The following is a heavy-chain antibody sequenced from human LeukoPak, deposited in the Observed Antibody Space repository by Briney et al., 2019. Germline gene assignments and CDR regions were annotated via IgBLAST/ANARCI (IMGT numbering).Heavy chain of an antibody. Sequence: GGSLRLSCAASGFTFSSYSMNWVRQAPGKGLEWVSSISSSSSYIYYADSVKGRFTISRDNAKNSLYLQMNSLRAEDTAVYYCARDLEVRGVIIRNFDYWGQGTLATVSS. D-gene: IGHD3-10*01. CDR3: ARDLEVRGVIIRNFDY. CDR2: ISSSSSYI. V-gene: IGHV3-21*01. J-gene: IGHJ4*02. CDR1: GFTFSSYS.